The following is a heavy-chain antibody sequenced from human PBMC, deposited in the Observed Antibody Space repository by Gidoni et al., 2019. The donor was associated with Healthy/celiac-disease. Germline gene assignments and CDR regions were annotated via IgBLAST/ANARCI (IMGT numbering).Heavy chain of an antibody. CDR3: NYYDSSGYYFIRDY. CDR1: GGTFSSYA. Sequence: QVQLVQSGAEVKKPGSSVTVSCKASGGTFSSYAISWVRQAPGQGLEWMGGIIPIFGTANYAQKFQGRVTITADKSTSTAYMELSSLRSEDTAVYYCNYYDSSGYYFIRDYWGQGTLVTVSS. V-gene: IGHV1-69*06. J-gene: IGHJ4*02. CDR2: IIPIFGTA. D-gene: IGHD3-22*01.